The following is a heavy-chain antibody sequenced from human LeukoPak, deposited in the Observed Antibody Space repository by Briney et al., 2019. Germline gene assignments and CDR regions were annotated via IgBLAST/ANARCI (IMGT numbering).Heavy chain of an antibody. Sequence: PGGSLRLSCVGSGFIFNEYSLNRVRQAPGKGPEWVSYISSRSSTIYYADSVKGRFTISRDNAKNSLYLQMNSLRAEDTAVYYCTRETAFDFWGQGTVVIVSS. CDR1: GFIFNEYS. CDR3: TRETAFDF. V-gene: IGHV3-48*04. J-gene: IGHJ3*01. CDR2: ISSRSSTI.